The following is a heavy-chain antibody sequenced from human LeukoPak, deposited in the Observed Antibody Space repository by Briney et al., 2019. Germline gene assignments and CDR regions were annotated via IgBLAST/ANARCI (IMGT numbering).Heavy chain of an antibody. J-gene: IGHJ4*02. CDR1: GYTFTGYY. CDR2: INPNSGGT. CDR3: AREGDYDFWSGYYSDY. V-gene: IGHV1-2*02. D-gene: IGHD3-3*01. Sequence: GASVKVSCKASGYTFTGYYMHWVRQAPGQGLEWMGWINPNSGGTNYAQKFQGRVTMTRDTSISTAYMELSGLRSDDTAVYYCAREGDYDFWSGYYSDYWGQGTLVTVSS.